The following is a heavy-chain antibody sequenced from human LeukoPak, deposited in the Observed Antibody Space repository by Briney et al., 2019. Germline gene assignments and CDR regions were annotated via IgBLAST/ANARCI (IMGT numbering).Heavy chain of an antibody. D-gene: IGHD2-2*01. Sequence: SESLSLTCTVSGGSISSGSYYWSWIRQPAGKGLVWFVRIYTSGSTNYNPSLKSRVTISVDTSKNQFSLMLSSVTAADTAVYYCARDKRYCSSTSCYLYYMDVWGKGTTVTVSS. V-gene: IGHV4-61*02. CDR1: GGSISSGSYY. CDR3: ARDKRYCSSTSCYLYYMDV. CDR2: IYTSGST. J-gene: IGHJ6*03.